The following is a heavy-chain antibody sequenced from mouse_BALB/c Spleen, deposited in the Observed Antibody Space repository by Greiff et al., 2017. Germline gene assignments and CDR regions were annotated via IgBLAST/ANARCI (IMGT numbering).Heavy chain of an antibody. D-gene: IGHD1-1*01. V-gene: IGHV1-9*01. CDR1: GYTFSSYW. J-gene: IGHJ4*01. Sequence: VQLQQSGAELMKPGASVKISCKATGYTFSSYWIEWVKQRPGHGLEWIGEILPGSGSTNYNEKFKGKATFTADTSSNTAYMQLSSLTSEDSAVYYCARATTVVARDYAMDYWGQGTSVTVSS. CDR3: ARATTVVARDYAMDY. CDR2: ILPGSGST.